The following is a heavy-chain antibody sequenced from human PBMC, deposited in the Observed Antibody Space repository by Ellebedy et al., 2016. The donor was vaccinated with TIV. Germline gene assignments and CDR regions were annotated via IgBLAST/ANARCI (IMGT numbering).Heavy chain of an antibody. Sequence: GESLKISCTTSGFTFGDYSVSWFRQAPGKGLEWVGVIRTKAYGGTTEYAASVKDRFIISRDDSKSIAYLEMNSLKTEDTAVYYCTSRLYVSGSENWFDPWGQGTLVTVSS. CDR2: IRTKAYGGTT. J-gene: IGHJ5*02. CDR1: GFTFGDYS. V-gene: IGHV3-49*03. CDR3: TSRLYVSGSENWFDP. D-gene: IGHD3-10*01.